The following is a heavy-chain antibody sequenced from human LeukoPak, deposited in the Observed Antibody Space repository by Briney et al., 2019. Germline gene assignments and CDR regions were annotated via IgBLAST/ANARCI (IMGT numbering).Heavy chain of an antibody. J-gene: IGHJ1*01. D-gene: IGHD5-24*01. V-gene: IGHV3-33*06. Sequence: PGRSLRLSCAASGFTFTHYGMQWVRQTPRAGLGWVAVIWSVGSAKSNAKSVKGRLPIPRDNSKTSLSLTMTSLRPEEPAVNYCAKDAQRGFGYSNSLQNWGQGILVTVSS. CDR2: IWSVGSAK. CDR3: AKDAQRGFGYSNSLQN. CDR1: GFTFTHYG.